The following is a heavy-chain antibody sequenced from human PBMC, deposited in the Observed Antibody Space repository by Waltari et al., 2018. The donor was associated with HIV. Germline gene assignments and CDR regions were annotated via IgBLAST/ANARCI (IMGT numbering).Heavy chain of an antibody. V-gene: IGHV4-34*12. CDR2: VINDGTT. J-gene: IGHJ4*02. D-gene: IGHD3-3*01. CDR3: ASAFYDFWSGYYNAGYYFTN. Sequence: QVQLQQWGAGLLKPSETLSLTCAVYGGSFTGHYWTWIRQPPGKGPCWIGEVINDGTTHYNPPLSSRVTISVDTSKKQFSLKLTSVTAADTAVYYCASAFYDFWSGYYNAGYYFTNWGRGTLVTVSS. CDR1: GGSFTGHY.